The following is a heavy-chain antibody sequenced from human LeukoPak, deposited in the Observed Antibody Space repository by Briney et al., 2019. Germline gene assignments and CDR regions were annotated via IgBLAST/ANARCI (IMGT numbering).Heavy chain of an antibody. J-gene: IGHJ4*02. CDR2: INWNGGST. CDR1: GFTFDDYS. V-gene: IGHV3-20*04. CDR3: AWGNWAIKGFDY. Sequence: GGSPRLSCAASGFTFDDYSMSWVRQAPGKGLEWVSGINWNGGSTGYADSVKGRFTISRDNAKNSLYLQMNSLRAEDTALYYCAWGNWAIKGFDYWGQGTLVTVSS. D-gene: IGHD3-16*01.